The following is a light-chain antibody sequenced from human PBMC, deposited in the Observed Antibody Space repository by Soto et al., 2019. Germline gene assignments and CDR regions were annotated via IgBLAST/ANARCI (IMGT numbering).Light chain of an antibody. CDR3: SSYTSSSTVV. CDR2: DVS. J-gene: IGLJ2*01. Sequence: QSALTQPASVSGSPGQSITISCTGTSSDVGGYNYVSCYQQHTGKAPKLMIYDVSNRPSGVSNRFSGSKSGNTASLTISGLQAEDEADYYCSSYTSSSTVVFGGGTKLTVL. CDR1: SSDVGGYNY. V-gene: IGLV2-14*01.